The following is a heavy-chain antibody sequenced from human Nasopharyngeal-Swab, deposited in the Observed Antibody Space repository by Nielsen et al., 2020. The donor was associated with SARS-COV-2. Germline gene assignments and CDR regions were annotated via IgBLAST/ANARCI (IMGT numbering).Heavy chain of an antibody. CDR1: QFNLTNYN. Sequence: GESLKISCAASQFNLTNYNMHRVRQAPGKGLEWVSYITSNSSTIYYADSVKGRFAISRDNAENALYLQMNSLRDEDTAVYYCTRDGLNGYNDSSGYPLRDGMDVWGQGTTVTVSS. CDR3: TRDGLNGYNDSSGYPLRDGMDV. D-gene: IGHD3-22*01. J-gene: IGHJ6*02. CDR2: ITSNSSTI. V-gene: IGHV3-48*02.